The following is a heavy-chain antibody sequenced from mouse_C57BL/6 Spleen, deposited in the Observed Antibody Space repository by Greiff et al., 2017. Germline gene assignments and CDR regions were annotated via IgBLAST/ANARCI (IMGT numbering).Heavy chain of an antibody. J-gene: IGHJ4*01. CDR1: GYTFTSYW. CDR3: ARGGYYGSSYAMDY. CDR2: IHPNSGST. Sequence: QVQLKQPGAELVKPGASVKLSCKASGYTFTSYWMHWVKQRPGQGLEWIGMIHPNSGSTNYNEKFKSKATLTVDKSSSTAYMQLSSLTSEDSAVYYCARGGYYGSSYAMDYWGQGTSVTVSS. D-gene: IGHD1-1*01. V-gene: IGHV1-64*01.